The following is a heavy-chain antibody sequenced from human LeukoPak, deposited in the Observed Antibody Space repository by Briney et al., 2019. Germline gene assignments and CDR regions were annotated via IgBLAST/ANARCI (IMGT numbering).Heavy chain of an antibody. J-gene: IGHJ6*03. CDR2: IYYSGST. CDR1: GGSISSYY. Sequence: PSETLFLTCTVSGGSISSYYWSWIRQPPAKGLEWIGYIYYSGSTNYHPSLKSRVTISVDASKNQFSLTRSSVTAADAAVYYCARRGYCSGGSCHNYYYYYMDVWGKGTTVTISS. CDR3: ARRGYCSGGSCHNYYYYYMDV. D-gene: IGHD2-15*01. V-gene: IGHV4-59*01.